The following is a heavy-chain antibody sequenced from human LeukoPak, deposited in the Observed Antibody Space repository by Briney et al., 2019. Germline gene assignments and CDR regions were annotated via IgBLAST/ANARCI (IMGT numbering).Heavy chain of an antibody. CDR3: ARDQEGFDY. CDR1: GYTFTNNY. J-gene: IGHJ4*02. V-gene: IGHV1-46*01. Sequence: ASVKVSCKASGYTFTNNYLHWVRQAPGQGLEWMGMIYPRDGSTSYAQNFRGRVTVTRDTSTTTVHMELRGLRSEDTAVYYCARDQEGFDYWGQGTVVTVSS. CDR2: IYPRDGST.